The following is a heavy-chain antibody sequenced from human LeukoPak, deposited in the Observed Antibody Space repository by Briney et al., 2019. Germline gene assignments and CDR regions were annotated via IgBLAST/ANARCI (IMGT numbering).Heavy chain of an antibody. CDR1: GFTFSSYS. J-gene: IGHJ4*02. D-gene: IGHD3-22*01. CDR2: ISSSRSYI. V-gene: IGHV3-21*04. Sequence: GGSLRLSCAASGFTFSSYSMNWVRQAPGKGLEWVSSISSSRSYINYADSVKGRFTISRDNAKNSLYLQMNSLRAEDTALYYCARAHYYDSSGSSVLGYWGQGTLVTVSS. CDR3: ARAHYYDSSGSSVLGY.